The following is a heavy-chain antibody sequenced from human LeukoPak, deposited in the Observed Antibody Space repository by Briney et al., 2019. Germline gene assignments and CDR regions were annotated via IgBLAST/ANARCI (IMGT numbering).Heavy chain of an antibody. CDR2: ISSLSSNI. CDR3: AREFQFASDP. J-gene: IGHJ5*02. Sequence: GGSLRLSCAASGFTFSCYSMNWVRQAPGKGLEWVSYISSLSSNIYYADSVKGRFTVSRDNGKNSLYLQLNSLRDEDTAIYYCAREFQFASDPWGQGTLVAVSS. CDR1: GFTFSCYS. D-gene: IGHD2-21*01. V-gene: IGHV3-48*02.